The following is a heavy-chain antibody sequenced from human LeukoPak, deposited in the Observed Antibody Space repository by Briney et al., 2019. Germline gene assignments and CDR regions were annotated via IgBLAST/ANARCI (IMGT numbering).Heavy chain of an antibody. J-gene: IGHJ4*02. CDR1: GGSISSSNW. D-gene: IGHD5-12*01. CDR3: ARVSGYDWESFYDY. V-gene: IGHV4-4*02. CDR2: IYHSGST. Sequence: PSETLSLTCAVSGGSISSSNWWSWIRQPPGKGLEWIGEIYHSGSTNYNPSLKSRVTISVDKSKTQFSLKLRSVTAADTAVYYCARVSGYDWESFYDYWGQGTLVTVSS.